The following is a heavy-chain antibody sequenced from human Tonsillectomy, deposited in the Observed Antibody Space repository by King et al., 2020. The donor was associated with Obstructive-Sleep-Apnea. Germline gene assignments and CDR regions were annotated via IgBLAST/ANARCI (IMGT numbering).Heavy chain of an antibody. CDR2: IYYSGST. V-gene: IGHV4-31*03. CDR1: GCSISSGGYY. J-gene: IGHJ3*02. CDR3: ARDPGGYDRESGAFDI. D-gene: IGHD5-12*01. Sequence: HVHLQESGPGLVKPSQTLSLTCTLSGCSISSGGYYWSCIRQHPGKGLEWIGYIYYSGSTYYNPSLKSRVTISVDTSKNQFSLMLSSVTAADTAVYYCARDPGGYDRESGAFDIWGQGTMVTVSS.